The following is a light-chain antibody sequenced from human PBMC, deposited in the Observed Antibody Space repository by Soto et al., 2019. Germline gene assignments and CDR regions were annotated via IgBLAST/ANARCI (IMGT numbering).Light chain of an antibody. Sequence: QSALTQPRSVSGSPGQSVTISCTGTSSDVGGYNSVSWYQHHPGKAPRLIIFDVTKRPSGVPNRFSGSKSGNTASLTISGLQAEDEADYYCCSYAGDYTRVFGGGTQLTVL. CDR3: CSYAGDYTRV. V-gene: IGLV2-11*01. CDR2: DVT. J-gene: IGLJ3*02. CDR1: SSDVGGYNS.